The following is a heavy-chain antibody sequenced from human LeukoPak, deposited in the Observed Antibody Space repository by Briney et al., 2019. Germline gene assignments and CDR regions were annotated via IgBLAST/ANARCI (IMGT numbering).Heavy chain of an antibody. J-gene: IGHJ4*02. Sequence: GSLRLXCAASGFTFNNYAMNWVRQAPGKGLEWVSGISGFGGSTYYAPSVRGRLTISRDNFGNMLYLHLDSLRVEDTAIYYCARRSGSSWSSFDYWGQGALVTVSS. CDR2: ISGFGGST. D-gene: IGHD6-13*01. V-gene: IGHV3-23*01. CDR3: ARRSGSSWSSFDY. CDR1: GFTFNNYA.